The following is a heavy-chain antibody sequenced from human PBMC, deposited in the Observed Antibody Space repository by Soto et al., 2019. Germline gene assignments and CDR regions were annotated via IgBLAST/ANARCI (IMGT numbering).Heavy chain of an antibody. D-gene: IGHD6-6*01. CDR3: ASPSLSSIAARPVYYYYMDV. CDR2: IYSGGST. J-gene: IGHJ6*03. Sequence: GGSLRLSCAASGFTVSSNYMSWVRQAPGKGLEWVSVIYSGGSTYYADSVKGRFTISRPNSKNTLYLQMNSLRAEDTAVYYCASPSLSSIAARPVYYYYMDVWGKGTTVTVSS. V-gene: IGHV3-53*04. CDR1: GFTVSSNY.